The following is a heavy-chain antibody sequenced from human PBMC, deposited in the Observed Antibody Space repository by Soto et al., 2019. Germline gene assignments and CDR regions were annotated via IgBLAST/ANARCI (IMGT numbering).Heavy chain of an antibody. V-gene: IGHV4-30-4*01. CDR2: IYYSGST. J-gene: IGHJ6*02. D-gene: IGHD3-22*01. CDR3: ARDQSFDRSYYYGIDF. CDR1: GGSISSGDYY. Sequence: SETLSLTCTVSGGSISSGDYYWSWIRQPPGKGLEWIGYIYYSGSTYYNPSLKSRVTISVDTSKNQFSLKLSSVTAADTAVYYCARDQSFDRSYYYGIDFWGQGTTVTVSS.